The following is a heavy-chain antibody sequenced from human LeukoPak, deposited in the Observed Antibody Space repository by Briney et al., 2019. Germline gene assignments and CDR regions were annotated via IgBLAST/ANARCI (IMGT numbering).Heavy chain of an antibody. Sequence: GGSLRLSCAASGFTFSSYAMSWVRHAPGKGLEWVSAISGRGGSTYYADSVKGRFTISRDNSKNTLYLQMNSLRAEDTAVYYCTKDPLLYSGSYSYYFDYWGQGTLVTVSS. J-gene: IGHJ4*02. D-gene: IGHD1-26*01. CDR2: ISGRGGST. CDR1: GFTFSSYA. V-gene: IGHV3-23*01. CDR3: TKDPLLYSGSYSYYFDY.